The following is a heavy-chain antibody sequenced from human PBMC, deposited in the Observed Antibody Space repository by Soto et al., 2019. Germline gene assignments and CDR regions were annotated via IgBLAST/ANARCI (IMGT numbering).Heavy chain of an antibody. CDR1: GYTFTSYG. Sequence: GPSVKVSCKASGYTFTSYGISWVRQARGQGLEWMGWISAYNGNTNYAQKLQGRVTMTTDTSTSTAYMELRSLRSDDTAVYYCARFIRYYDILTGYYFFDYWGQGTLVTVSS. CDR3: ARFIRYYDILTGYYFFDY. J-gene: IGHJ4*02. D-gene: IGHD3-9*01. V-gene: IGHV1-18*01. CDR2: ISAYNGNT.